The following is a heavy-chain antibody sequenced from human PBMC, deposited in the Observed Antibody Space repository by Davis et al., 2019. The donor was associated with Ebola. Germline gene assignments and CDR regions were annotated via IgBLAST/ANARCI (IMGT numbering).Heavy chain of an antibody. D-gene: IGHD5-24*01. CDR1: GGSVSSGSYY. CDR3: ARGGRDGYNLDY. Sequence: PSETLSLTCTVSGGSVSSGSYYWSWIRQPPGKGLEWIGDMYYSGSINYNPSLKSRVTISVDTSKNQFSLKLSSVTAADTAVYYCARGGRDGYNLDYWGQGTLVTVSS. V-gene: IGHV4-61*01. CDR2: MYYSGSI. J-gene: IGHJ4*02.